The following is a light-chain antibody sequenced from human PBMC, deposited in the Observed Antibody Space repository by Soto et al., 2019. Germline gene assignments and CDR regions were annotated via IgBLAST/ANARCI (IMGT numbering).Light chain of an antibody. CDR3: QQYNNWPPWT. J-gene: IGKJ1*01. CDR2: GAS. V-gene: IGKV3D-15*01. Sequence: TVMTQSPATLSVSPWDRATLSCSASQSVSYNLAWYQQKPGQAPRLLIYGASSRATGIPDRFSGSGSGTDFTLTISRLEPEDFAVYYCQQYNNWPPWTFGQGTKVDIK. CDR1: QSVSYN.